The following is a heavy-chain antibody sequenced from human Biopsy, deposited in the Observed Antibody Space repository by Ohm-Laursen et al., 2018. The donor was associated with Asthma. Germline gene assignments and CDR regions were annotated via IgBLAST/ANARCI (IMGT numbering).Heavy chain of an antibody. D-gene: IGHD6-13*01. CDR1: GCTFTNYA. J-gene: IGHJ6*02. V-gene: IGHV1-69*06. Sequence: SSVKVSCKASGCTFTNYALNWVRQAPGQGLEWMGGISPVFGSTNIAQKFQGRVTISADIFTKTAYLEVSSLRSDDTAVYYCASPSSSREILYYYYNMDIWGQGTTVTV. CDR2: ISPVFGST. CDR3: ASPSSSREILYYYYNMDI.